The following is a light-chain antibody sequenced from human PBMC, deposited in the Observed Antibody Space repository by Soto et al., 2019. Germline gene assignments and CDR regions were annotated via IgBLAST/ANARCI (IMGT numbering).Light chain of an antibody. CDR2: KAS. V-gene: IGKV1-5*03. CDR1: QTISSG. CDR3: QQANSFPRT. J-gene: IGKJ1*01. Sequence: DIHMTQSPSTLSVSVGDRVTITCRASQTISSGLAWYQQKPGKAPKLLIYKASTLKSGVPSRFSGSGSGTEFTLTISSLQSDDFATYYCQQANSFPRTFGQGTKVDIK.